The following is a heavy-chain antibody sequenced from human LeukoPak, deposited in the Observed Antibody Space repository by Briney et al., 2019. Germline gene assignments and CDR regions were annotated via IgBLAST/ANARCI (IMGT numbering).Heavy chain of an antibody. J-gene: IGHJ5*02. V-gene: IGHV4-4*07. CDR1: GGSISSYY. CDR3: ARENSGYYDFWNGYSQNWFDP. CDR2: IYTSGST. Sequence: SETLSLTCTVSGGSISSYYWSWIRQPAGKGLEWIGRIYTSGSTNYNPSLKSRVTMSVDTSKNQFSLKLSSVTAADTVVYYCARENSGYYDFWNGYSQNWFDPWGQGTLVTVSS. D-gene: IGHD3-3*01.